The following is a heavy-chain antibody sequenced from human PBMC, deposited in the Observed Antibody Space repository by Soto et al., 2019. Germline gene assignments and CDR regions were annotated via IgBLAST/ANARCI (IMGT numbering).Heavy chain of an antibody. V-gene: IGHV3-15*07. Sequence: PGGSLRLSCAASGFTFSNAWMNWVRQAPGKGLEWVGRIKSKTDGGTTDYAAPVKGRFTISRDDSKNTLYLQMNSLKAEDTAVYYCTTEWELHTPNDYWGQGTLVTVSS. CDR2: IKSKTDGGTT. J-gene: IGHJ4*02. CDR3: TTEWELHTPNDY. CDR1: GFTFSNAW. D-gene: IGHD1-26*01.